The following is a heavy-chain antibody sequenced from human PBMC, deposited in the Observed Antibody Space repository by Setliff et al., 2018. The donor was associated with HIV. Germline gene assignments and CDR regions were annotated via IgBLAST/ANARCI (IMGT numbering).Heavy chain of an antibody. J-gene: IGHJ6*03. CDR2: IYTSGIT. CDR1: GDSISSYY. CDR3: ARDRRGYYYGSGRCYMDV. V-gene: IGHV4-4*08. Sequence: SETLSLTCTVSGDSISSYYWSWIRQPPGKGLEWIGYIYTSGITDYNPSLKSRVTISGDTSKNQFSLKLSSVTAAGTAVYYCARDRRGYYYGSGRCYMDVWGTGTTVTVSS. D-gene: IGHD3-10*01.